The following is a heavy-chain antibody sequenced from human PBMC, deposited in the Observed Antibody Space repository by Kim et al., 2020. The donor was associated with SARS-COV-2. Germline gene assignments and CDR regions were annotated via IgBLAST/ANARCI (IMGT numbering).Heavy chain of an antibody. Sequence: GGSLRLSCAASGFTVSSNYMSWVRQAPGKGLEWVSVIYSGDNTYYADSVKGRFTISRDNSKNTLYLQMNRLRVEDTAVYYCARDLARYSSSWYISLGYWGQGTLVTVS. V-gene: IGHV3-53*01. CDR2: IYSGDNT. CDR1: GFTVSSNY. CDR3: ARDLARYSSSWYISLGY. D-gene: IGHD6-13*01. J-gene: IGHJ4*02.